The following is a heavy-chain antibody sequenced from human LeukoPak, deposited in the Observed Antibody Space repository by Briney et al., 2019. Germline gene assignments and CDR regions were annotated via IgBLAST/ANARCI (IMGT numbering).Heavy chain of an antibody. CDR2: IYYTGIT. CDR3: ARGTILLWFGEYQADAFDI. J-gene: IGHJ3*02. CDR1: GSSMSSYY. D-gene: IGHD3-10*01. V-gene: IGHV4-59*08. Sequence: ASETLSLTCTVSGSSMSSYYWSWIRQPPGKGLEWVGYIYYTGITRYNPSLKSRVTISVDTSKNQFSLKLSSVTAADTAVYYCARGTILLWFGEYQADAFDIWGQGTMVTVSS.